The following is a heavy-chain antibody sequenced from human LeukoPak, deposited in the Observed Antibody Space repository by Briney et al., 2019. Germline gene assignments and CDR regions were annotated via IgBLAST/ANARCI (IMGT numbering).Heavy chain of an antibody. V-gene: IGHV3-48*03. CDR1: GFTFSSYE. CDR3: ARNPRVLLLRQASHYYYYGMDV. D-gene: IGHD2-15*01. CDR2: ISSSGSTI. J-gene: IGHJ6*04. Sequence: GGSLRLSCAASGFTFSSYEMNWVRQAPGKGLEWVSYISSSGSTIYYADSVKGRFSISRDNAKNSLYLQMNSLRAEDTAVYYCARNPRVLLLRQASHYYYYGMDVWGKGTTVTVSS.